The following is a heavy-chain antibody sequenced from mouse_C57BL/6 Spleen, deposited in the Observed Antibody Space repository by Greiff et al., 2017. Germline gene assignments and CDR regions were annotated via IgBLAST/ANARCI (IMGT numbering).Heavy chain of an antibody. J-gene: IGHJ2*01. CDR3: ARSRYDYDYFDY. Sequence: VQLQQPGAELVKPGASVKLSCKASGYTFTSYWMHWVKQRPGQGLEWIGMIHPNSGSTNYNEKFKSKATLTVDKSSSTAYMQLSSLTSEDSAVYYCARSRYDYDYFDYWGQGTTLTVSS. CDR2: IHPNSGST. D-gene: IGHD2-4*01. CDR1: GYTFTSYW. V-gene: IGHV1-64*01.